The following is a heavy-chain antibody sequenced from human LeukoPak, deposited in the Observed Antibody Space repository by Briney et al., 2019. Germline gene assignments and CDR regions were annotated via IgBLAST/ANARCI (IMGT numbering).Heavy chain of an antibody. D-gene: IGHD3-16*01. V-gene: IGHV1-3*01. CDR2: INAGNGNT. Sequence: GASVKVSCKASGYTFSSYVIHWVRQAPGQRLEWMGWINAGNGNTKYSQNFQGRVTITRDTSATTAYMELSSLRSEDTAVYYCARVNTQGVPSPWGQGILVTVSS. J-gene: IGHJ5*02. CDR3: ARVNTQGVPSP. CDR1: GYTFSSYV.